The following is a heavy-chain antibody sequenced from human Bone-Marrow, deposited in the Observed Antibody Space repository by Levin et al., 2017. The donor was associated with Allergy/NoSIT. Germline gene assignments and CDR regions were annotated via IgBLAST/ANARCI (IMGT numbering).Heavy chain of an antibody. V-gene: IGHV3-23*01. CDR1: GFTFSSYA. J-gene: IGHJ4*02. Sequence: GESLKISCAASGFTFSSYAMSWVRQAPGKGPEWVSAISGSGGSTYYADSVKGRFTISRDNSKNTLYLQMNSLRAEDTAVYYCAKSPTPLQWLEPSRYYFDYWAREPWSPSPQ. CDR2: ISGSGGST. CDR3: AKSPTPLQWLEPSRYYFDY. D-gene: IGHD6-19*01.